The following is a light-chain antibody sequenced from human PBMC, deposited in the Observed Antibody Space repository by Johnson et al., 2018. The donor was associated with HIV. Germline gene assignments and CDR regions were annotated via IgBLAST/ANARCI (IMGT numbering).Light chain of an antibody. Sequence: QSVLTQPPSVSAAPGQKVTISCSGSSSNIGNAYVSWYQQLPGTAPKLLIYENDKRPSGIPARFSGSKSGTSATLGITGLQTGDEADYYCGTGDRSLSTGGVFGTGTKVTVL. J-gene: IGLJ1*01. CDR3: GTGDRSLSTGGV. V-gene: IGLV1-51*02. CDR2: END. CDR1: SSNIGNAY.